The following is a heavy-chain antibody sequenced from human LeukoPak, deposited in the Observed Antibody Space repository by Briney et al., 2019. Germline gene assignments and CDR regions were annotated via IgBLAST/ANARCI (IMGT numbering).Heavy chain of an antibody. V-gene: IGHV3-7*04. J-gene: IGHJ4*02. Sequence: GGSLRLSCAASGFTFSTYSMTWVRQAPGKGLEWVANIKRGGSDKMHVDSVKGRFTISRDNAKNSLYLQMNSLRVEDSAVYFCARDGGYCDTTTCYDRLDYWGQGALVTVSS. CDR1: GFTFSTYS. D-gene: IGHD2-2*01. CDR3: ARDGGYCDTTTCYDRLDY. CDR2: IKRGGSDK.